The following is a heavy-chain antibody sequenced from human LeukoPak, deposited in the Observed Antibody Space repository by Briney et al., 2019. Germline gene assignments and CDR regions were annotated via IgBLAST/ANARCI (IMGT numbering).Heavy chain of an antibody. Sequence: ASVKVSCKASGYTFTSYAMNWVRRAPGQGLEWMGWINTNTGNPTYAQGFTGRFVFSLDTSVSTAYLQISSLKAEDTAVYYCARPLSSSWYSKWFDPWGQGTLVTVSS. V-gene: IGHV7-4-1*02. J-gene: IGHJ5*02. D-gene: IGHD6-13*01. CDR2: INTNTGNP. CDR1: GYTFTSYA. CDR3: ARPLSSSWYSKWFDP.